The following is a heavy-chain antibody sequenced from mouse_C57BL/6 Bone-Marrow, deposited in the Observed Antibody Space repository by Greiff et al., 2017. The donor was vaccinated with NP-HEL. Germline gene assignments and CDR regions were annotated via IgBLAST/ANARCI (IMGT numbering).Heavy chain of an antibody. CDR1: GYTFTSYW. CDR3: ARWLRLRFAY. D-gene: IGHD3-2*02. Sequence: VKLQQPGAELVKPGASVKLSCKASGYTFTSYWMHWVKQRPGQGLEWIGMIHPNSGSTNYNEKFKSKATLSVDKSSSTAYMQLSSLTSEDSAVYYCARWLRLRFAYWGQGTLVTVSA. V-gene: IGHV1-64*01. CDR2: IHPNSGST. J-gene: IGHJ3*01.